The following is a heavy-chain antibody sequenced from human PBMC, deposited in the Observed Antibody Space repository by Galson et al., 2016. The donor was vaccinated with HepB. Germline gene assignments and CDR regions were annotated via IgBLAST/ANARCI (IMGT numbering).Heavy chain of an antibody. CDR3: ASPTRRPHGMDV. CDR2: IKGDGSKI. J-gene: IGHJ6*02. Sequence: SLRLSCAASEFTFSSYWMTWVRQAPGKGLEWIANIKGDGSKIQYVDSVRGRFTISRDNAQNLLYLQMNSLRAEDTAVYYCASPTRRPHGMDVWGQGTTVTVSS. V-gene: IGHV3-7*03. CDR1: EFTFSSYW. D-gene: IGHD6-25*01.